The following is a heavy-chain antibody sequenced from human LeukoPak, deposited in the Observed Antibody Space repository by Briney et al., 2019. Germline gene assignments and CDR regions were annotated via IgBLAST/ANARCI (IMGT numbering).Heavy chain of an antibody. CDR1: GFTFSSYA. J-gene: IGHJ3*02. CDR2: ISGSGGST. V-gene: IGHV3-23*01. D-gene: IGHD6-13*01. CDR3: AKDTEQQLVLGAFDI. Sequence: GGSLRLSCAASGFTFSSYAMSWVRQAPGKGLEWVSAISGSGGSTYYADSVKGRLTISRDNSKNTLYLQMNSLRAEDTAVYYCAKDTEQQLVLGAFDIWGQGTMVTVSS.